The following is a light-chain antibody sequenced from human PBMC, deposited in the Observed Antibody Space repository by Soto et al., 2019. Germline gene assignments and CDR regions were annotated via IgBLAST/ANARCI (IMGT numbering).Light chain of an antibody. CDR1: QDISNY. Sequence: LHMTQSPSSLSASVGDSVTLTCQASQDISNYLNWYQQKPGKAPKLLIYDASTLQAGVPSRFSGSGSGTDFTLTISSLQPEDVAAYYCQKYNSAPLTFGGGTKVDI. CDR3: QKYNSAPLT. V-gene: IGKV1-27*01. CDR2: DAS. J-gene: IGKJ4*01.